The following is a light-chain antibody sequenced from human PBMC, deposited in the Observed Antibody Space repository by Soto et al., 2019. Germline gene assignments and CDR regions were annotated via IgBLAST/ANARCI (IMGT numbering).Light chain of an antibody. CDR1: RSLAYIDGNTY. Sequence: DVVMTQSPLSLPATLGQPASISCRSSRSLAYIDGNTYLNWFHQKPGQSPRRLIYQVSNRDSGVPDRFSGSGSGTYFPLKISRVEAEDVGVYYCMQGTHWPPYTFGQGTKLEIK. CDR2: QVS. CDR3: MQGTHWPPYT. J-gene: IGKJ2*01. V-gene: IGKV2-30*01.